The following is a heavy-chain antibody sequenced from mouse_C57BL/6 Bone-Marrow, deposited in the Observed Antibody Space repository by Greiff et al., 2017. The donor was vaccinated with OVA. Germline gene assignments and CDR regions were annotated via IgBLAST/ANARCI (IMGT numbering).Heavy chain of an antibody. J-gene: IGHJ4*01. Sequence: DVMLVESGEGLVKPGGSLKLSCAASGFTFSSYAMSWVRQTPEKRLEWVAYISSGGDYIYYADTVKGRFTISRDNARYTLYLQMSSLKSEDTAMYYCTKDCRDHYAMDYWGQGTSVTVSS. V-gene: IGHV5-9-1*02. CDR2: ISSGGDYI. D-gene: IGHD3-3*01. CDR1: GFTFSSYA. CDR3: TKDCRDHYAMDY.